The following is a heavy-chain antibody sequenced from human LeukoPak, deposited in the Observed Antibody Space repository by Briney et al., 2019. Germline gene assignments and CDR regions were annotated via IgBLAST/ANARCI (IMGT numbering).Heavy chain of an antibody. J-gene: IGHJ4*02. CDR1: GGSFSGYY. D-gene: IGHD3-3*01. Sequence: KASETLSLTCAVYGGSFSGYYWSWIRQPPGKGLEWIGEINHSGSTNYNPSLKSRVTISVDRSKNQFSLKLSSVTAADTAVYYCARVKRITIFGVVTHFDYWGQGTLVTVSS. CDR3: ARVKRITIFGVVTHFDY. V-gene: IGHV4-34*01. CDR2: INHSGST.